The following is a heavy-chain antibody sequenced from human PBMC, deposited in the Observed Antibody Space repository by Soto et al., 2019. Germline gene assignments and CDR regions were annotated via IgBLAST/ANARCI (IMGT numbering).Heavy chain of an antibody. CDR3: ALPRYCSSTSCYGGP. D-gene: IGHD2-2*01. J-gene: IGHJ5*02. CDR1: GGSISSYY. CDR2: IYYSGST. V-gene: IGHV4-59*01. Sequence: PSETLSLTCTVSGGSISSYYWSWIRQPPGKGLEWIGYIYYSGSTNYNPSLKSRVTISVDTSKNQFSLRLSSVTAADTAVYYCALPRYCSSTSCYGGPWGQGTLVTVS.